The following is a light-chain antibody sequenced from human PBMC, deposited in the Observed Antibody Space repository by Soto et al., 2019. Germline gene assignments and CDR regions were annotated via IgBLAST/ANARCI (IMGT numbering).Light chain of an antibody. V-gene: IGLV2-14*01. Sequence: QSVLTQPASVSGSPGQSITISCTGTSSDVGGYNYVSWYQQHPGKAPKLMIYYVSNRPSGVSTRFSGSKSGNTASLTISGLQAEDEADYYCSSYTSSSTLVVFGGGTKLTVL. CDR1: SSDVGGYNY. J-gene: IGLJ2*01. CDR2: YVS. CDR3: SSYTSSSTLVV.